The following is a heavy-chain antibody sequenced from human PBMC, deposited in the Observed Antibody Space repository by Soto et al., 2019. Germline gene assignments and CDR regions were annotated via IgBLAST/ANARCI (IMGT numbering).Heavy chain of an antibody. CDR2: INPSGGST. J-gene: IGHJ6*02. D-gene: IGHD2-2*01. CDR1: GYTFTSYY. V-gene: IGHV1-46*01. Sequence: ASVKVSCKASGYTFTSYYMHWVRQAPGQGLEWMGIINPSGGSTSYAQKFQGRVTMTRDTSTSTVYMELSSLRSEDTAVYYCARSRAYCSSTGCYARYYYYGMDVWGQGTTVTVSS. CDR3: ARSRAYCSSTGCYARYYYYGMDV.